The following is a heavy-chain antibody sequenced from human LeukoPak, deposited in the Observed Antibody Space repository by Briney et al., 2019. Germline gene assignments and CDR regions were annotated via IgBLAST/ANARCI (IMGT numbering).Heavy chain of an antibody. CDR3: ARYREVGATVDY. CDR2: IYYSGST. J-gene: IGHJ4*02. V-gene: IGHV4-59*08. Sequence: PSETLSLTCTVSGGSISSYYWSWIRQPPGKGLEWIGYIYYSGSTSYNPSLKSRVTISVDTSKKQFSLKLSSVTAADTAVYYCARYREVGATVDYWGQGTLVTVSS. D-gene: IGHD1-26*01. CDR1: GGSISSYY.